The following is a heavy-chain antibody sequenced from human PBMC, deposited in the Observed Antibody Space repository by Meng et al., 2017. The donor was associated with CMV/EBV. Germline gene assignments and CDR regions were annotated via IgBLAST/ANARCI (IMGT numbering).Heavy chain of an antibody. D-gene: IGHD3-3*01. CDR2: ISSSGSTI. CDR1: GFTFSSYE. Sequence: GESLKISCAASGFTFSSYEMNWVRQAPGKGLEWVSYISSSGSTIYYADSVKGRFTISRDNAKNSLYLQMNSLRAEDTAVYYCAREGEVTIFGVVIYYYYGVDVWGQGTTVTVSS. J-gene: IGHJ6*02. CDR3: AREGEVTIFGVVIYYYYGVDV. V-gene: IGHV3-48*03.